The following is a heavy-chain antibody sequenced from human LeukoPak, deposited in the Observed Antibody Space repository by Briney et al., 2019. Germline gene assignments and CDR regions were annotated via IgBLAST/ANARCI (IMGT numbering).Heavy chain of an antibody. D-gene: IGHD6-13*01. Sequence: ASVKVFCKAFGGTLRSYAISWWRQAPGQGAEWMGGIIPIFGTANYAQKFQGRVKITADESTSTAYMELSSLRSEDTAVYYCASLYGIAAAGGFDYWGQGTLATVSS. J-gene: IGHJ4*02. CDR2: IIPIFGTA. V-gene: IGHV1-69*13. CDR1: GGTLRSYA. CDR3: ASLYGIAAAGGFDY.